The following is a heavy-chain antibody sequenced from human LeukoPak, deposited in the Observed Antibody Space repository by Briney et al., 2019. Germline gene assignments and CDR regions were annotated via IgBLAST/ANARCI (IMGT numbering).Heavy chain of an antibody. CDR3: AREGPRGNSQFDY. V-gene: IGHV3-30*03. D-gene: IGHD2/OR15-2a*01. J-gene: IGHJ4*02. Sequence: GGSLRLSCAASGFTFSSYGMHWVRQAPGKGLEWVAVISYDGSNKYYTDSVKGRLTISRDNSKNTLYLQMNSLRAEDTAIYYCAREGPRGNSQFDYWGQGTLVTVSS. CDR1: GFTFSSYG. CDR2: ISYDGSNK.